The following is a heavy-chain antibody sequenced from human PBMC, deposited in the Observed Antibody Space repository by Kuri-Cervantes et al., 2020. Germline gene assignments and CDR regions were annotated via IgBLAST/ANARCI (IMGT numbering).Heavy chain of an antibody. D-gene: IGHD3-22*01. CDR1: GFSFSDFY. CDR2: ISYDGSNK. CDR3: ARDDSSAGYYYDSSGLDY. J-gene: IGHJ4*02. Sequence: GESLKISCAASGFSFSDFYMNWIRQAPGKGLEWVAVISYDGSNKYYADSVKGRFTISRDNSKNTLYLQMNSLRAEDTAVYYCARDDSSAGYYYDSSGLDYWGQGTLVTVSS. V-gene: IGHV3-30-3*01.